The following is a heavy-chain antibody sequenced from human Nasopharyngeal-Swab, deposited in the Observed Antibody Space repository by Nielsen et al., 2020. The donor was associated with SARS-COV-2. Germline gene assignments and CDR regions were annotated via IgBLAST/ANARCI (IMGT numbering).Heavy chain of an antibody. Sequence: GGSLRLSCAASGFTFSSYAMHWVRQAPGKGLEWVAVISYDGSNKYYADSVKGRFTISRDNSKNTLYLQMNSLRAEDTAVYYCAKDHLQGGNYGDAFDIWGQGTMVTVSS. CDR2: ISYDGSNK. CDR1: GFTFSSYA. J-gene: IGHJ3*02. V-gene: IGHV3-30-3*01. CDR3: AKDHLQGGNYGDAFDI. D-gene: IGHD4-23*01.